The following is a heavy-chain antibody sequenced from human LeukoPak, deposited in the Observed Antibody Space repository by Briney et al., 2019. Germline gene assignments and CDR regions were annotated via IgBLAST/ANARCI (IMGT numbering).Heavy chain of an antibody. V-gene: IGHV3-7*01. Sequence: GGSLRLSCAASGFTFSSYWMSWVRQAPGKGLEWVANIKQDGSEKYYVDSVKGRFTISRDNAKNSLYLQMNSLRAEDTAVYYCARDNFRGTRGADYWGQGTLVTVSS. CDR1: GFTFSSYW. J-gene: IGHJ4*02. CDR3: ARDNFRGTRGADY. D-gene: IGHD3-10*01. CDR2: IKQDGSEK.